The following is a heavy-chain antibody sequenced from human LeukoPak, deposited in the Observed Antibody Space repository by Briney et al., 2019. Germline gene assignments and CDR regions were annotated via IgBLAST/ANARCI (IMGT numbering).Heavy chain of an antibody. J-gene: IGHJ4*02. D-gene: IGHD3-10*01. CDR1: GYTFTNYY. Sequence: ASVKVSCKASGYTFTNYYMHWVRQAPGQGLEWMGWINPNSGATNYEQKFQGRVTMTRDTSISAAYMELGRLRSDDTAVYYCARGEYYYGPGTPFPFDYWGQGTLVTVSS. CDR2: INPNSGAT. V-gene: IGHV1-2*02. CDR3: ARGEYYYGPGTPFPFDY.